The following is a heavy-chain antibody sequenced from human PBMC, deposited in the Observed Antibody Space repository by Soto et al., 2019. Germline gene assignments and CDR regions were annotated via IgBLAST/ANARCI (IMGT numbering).Heavy chain of an antibody. D-gene: IGHD3-16*01. V-gene: IGHV1-69*08. J-gene: IGHJ4*02. CDR3: ARDGGDGYNGGDFDY. CDR1: GGTFSSYT. CDR2: IIPILGIA. Sequence: QVQLVQSGAEVKKPGSSVKVSCKASGGTFSSYTISWVRQAPGQGLEWMGRIIPILGIANYAQKFQGRVTITADKSTSTAYMELSSLRSEDTAVYYCARDGGDGYNGGDFDYWGQGTLVTVSS.